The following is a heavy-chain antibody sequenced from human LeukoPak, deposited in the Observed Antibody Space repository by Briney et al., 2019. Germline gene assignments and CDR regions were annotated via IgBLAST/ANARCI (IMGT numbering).Heavy chain of an antibody. Sequence: ASVKVSCKASGYTFTSYGISWVRQAPGQGLEWMGWISAYNGNTNYAQKFQGRVTITADESTSTAYMELSSLRSEDTAVYYCARDQSGYSYGHPWGQGTLVTVSS. CDR2: ISAYNGNT. V-gene: IGHV1-18*01. D-gene: IGHD5-18*01. CDR3: ARDQSGYSYGHP. CDR1: GYTFTSYG. J-gene: IGHJ5*02.